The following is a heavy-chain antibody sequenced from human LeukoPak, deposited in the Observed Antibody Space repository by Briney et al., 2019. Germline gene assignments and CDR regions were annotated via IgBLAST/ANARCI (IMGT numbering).Heavy chain of an antibody. CDR2: IRTDGSST. Sequence: PGGSLRLSCAASGFTFSSYWIHWVRQAPGKGLVWVSRIRTDGSSTNYAHSVKGRFTISRDNAKNTLYLQMNRLRAEDTAVYYCARSYPFDYWGQGTLVTVSS. V-gene: IGHV3-74*01. CDR3: ARSYPFDY. J-gene: IGHJ4*02. CDR1: GFTFSSYW. D-gene: IGHD1-26*01.